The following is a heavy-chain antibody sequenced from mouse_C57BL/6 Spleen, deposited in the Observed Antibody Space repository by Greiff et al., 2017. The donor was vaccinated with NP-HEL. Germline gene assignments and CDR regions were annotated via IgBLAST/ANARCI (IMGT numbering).Heavy chain of an antibody. Sequence: VQLVESGAELAKPGASVKLSCKASGYTFTSYWMHWVKQRPGQGLEWIGYINPSSGYTKYNQKFKDKATLTADKSSSTAYMQRSSLTYEDSAVYYCATGRLRRDYYAMDYWGQGTSVTVSS. CDR2: INPSSGYT. CDR1: GYTFTSYW. D-gene: IGHD2-2*01. J-gene: IGHJ4*01. V-gene: IGHV1-7*01. CDR3: ATGRLRRDYYAMDY.